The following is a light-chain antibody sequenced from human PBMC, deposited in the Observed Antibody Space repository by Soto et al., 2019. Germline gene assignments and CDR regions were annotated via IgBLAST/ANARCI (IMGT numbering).Light chain of an antibody. CDR2: EVS. V-gene: IGLV2-14*01. CDR1: STDVGNYKY. J-gene: IGLJ1*01. Sequence: QSALTQPASGSGSPGQSITICCTGTSTDVGNYKYVYGYQQHPGKAPKLTLYEVSNRPSGVSHRFSGSKSGNTPSLTISRLQAEDETDYYCFSYPSSGTYIFGTGTKVTVL. CDR3: FSYPSSGTYI.